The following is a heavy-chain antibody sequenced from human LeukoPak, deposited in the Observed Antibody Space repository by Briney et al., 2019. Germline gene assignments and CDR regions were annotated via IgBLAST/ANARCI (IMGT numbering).Heavy chain of an antibody. CDR1: GDSISSYY. Sequence: SETLSLTCTVSGDSISSYYWSWIRQPPGKGLEWIGQMYYSGSAKYNPSLKSRANTSVDTSKNQFSLKLSSVTAADTAVYYCARSLKSNSRDAFDIWGQGTMVTVSS. CDR2: MYYSGSA. J-gene: IGHJ3*02. D-gene: IGHD2/OR15-2a*01. CDR3: ARSLKSNSRDAFDI. V-gene: IGHV4-59*01.